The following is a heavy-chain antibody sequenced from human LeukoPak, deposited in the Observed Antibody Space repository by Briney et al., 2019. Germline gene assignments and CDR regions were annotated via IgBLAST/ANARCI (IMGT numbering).Heavy chain of an antibody. CDR2: IYYSGST. D-gene: IGHD3-3*01. J-gene: IGHJ4*02. CDR3: ARSSDFWSAYYYFDY. V-gene: IGHV4-61*08. Sequence: YPSETLSLTCTVSGGSISSGGYYWSWIRQPPGKGLEWIGYIYYSGSTNYNPSLKSRVTISVDTSKNQFSLKLSSVTAADTAVYYCARSSDFWSAYYYFDYWGQGTLVTVSS. CDR1: GGSISSGGYY.